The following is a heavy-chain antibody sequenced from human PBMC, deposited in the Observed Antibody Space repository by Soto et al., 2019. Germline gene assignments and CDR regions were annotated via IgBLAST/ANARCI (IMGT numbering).Heavy chain of an antibody. CDR3: ARIASAGRGWDV. CDR1: GFTFSSYW. CDR2: IKQDGSEK. D-gene: IGHD6-13*01. J-gene: IGHJ6*02. Sequence: EVQLVESGGGLVQPGGSLRLSCAASGFTFSSYWMSWVHQARVKGLEWVGNIKQDGSEKNYVDFVEGRFTISRDNAENSLYLQMNSLRAEDTAVYYCARIASAGRGWDVWGQGTTVVVSS. V-gene: IGHV3-7*01.